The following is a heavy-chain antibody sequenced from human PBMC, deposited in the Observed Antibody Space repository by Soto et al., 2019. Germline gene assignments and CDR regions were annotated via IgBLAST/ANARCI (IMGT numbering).Heavy chain of an antibody. Sequence: EVQLLESGGGLVQPGGSLRLSCAASGFTFSNYAMSWVRQTPGKGLEWVSTIGGGGGSKYFADSVKGRFTISRDRYDNTWRRQMNSLRADDTAIYHCARGSSWSAFDHWGRGSLVTVAS. CDR3: ARGSSWSAFDH. CDR2: IGGGGGSK. V-gene: IGHV3-23*01. D-gene: IGHD6-13*01. J-gene: IGHJ4*02. CDR1: GFTFSNYA.